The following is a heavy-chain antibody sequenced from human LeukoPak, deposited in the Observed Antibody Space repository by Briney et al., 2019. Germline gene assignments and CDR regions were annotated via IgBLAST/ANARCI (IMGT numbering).Heavy chain of an antibody. CDR3: ARQLLWFGELSQYFDY. CDR2: IYYSGST. D-gene: IGHD3-10*01. CDR1: GGSISSGDYY. J-gene: IGHJ4*02. Sequence: SETLSLTCTVSGGSISSGDYYWSWIRQPPGKGLEWIGYIYYSGSTYYNPSLKSRVTISVDTSKNQFSLKLSSVTAADTAVYYCARQLLWFGELSQYFDYWAREPWSPSPQ. V-gene: IGHV4-30-4*01.